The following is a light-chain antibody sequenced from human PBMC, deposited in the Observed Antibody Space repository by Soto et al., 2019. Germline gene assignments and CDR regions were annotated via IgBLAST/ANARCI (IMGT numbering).Light chain of an antibody. CDR1: QDIRSD. V-gene: IGKV1-17*01. CDR3: LQHNSYPFT. J-gene: IGKJ3*01. Sequence: DIQMTQSPSSLSASVGDRVTITCRASQDIRSDLGWFQQKPGKAPKRLIYAASTLESGVPSRFSGSRAGTGFTLTISSLQPEDFATYYCLQHNSYPFTFGPGTKVDIK. CDR2: AAS.